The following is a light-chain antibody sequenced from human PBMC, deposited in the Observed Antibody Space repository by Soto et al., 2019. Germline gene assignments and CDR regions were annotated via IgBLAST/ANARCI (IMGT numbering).Light chain of an antibody. CDR2: EVS. J-gene: IGLJ1*01. Sequence: QSVLTQPASVSGSPGQSITISCTGTSSDVGDYNSVSWYQQHPGKAPKVMIYEVSNRPSGVSNRFSGSKSGNTAPLTISGLQAEDEADYYCTSYTSRSTHYVFGTGNKVT. CDR1: SSDVGDYNS. V-gene: IGLV2-14*01. CDR3: TSYTSRSTHYV.